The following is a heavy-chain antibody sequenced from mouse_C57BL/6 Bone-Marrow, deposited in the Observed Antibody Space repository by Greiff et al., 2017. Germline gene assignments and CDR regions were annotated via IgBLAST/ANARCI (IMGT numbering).Heavy chain of an antibody. CDR3: ARHGYDGDGYFDV. Sequence: EVNLVESGGGLVQPGGSLKLSCAASGFTFSDYGMAWVRQAPRKGPEWVAFISNLAYSIYYADTVTGRFTISRENAKNTLYLEMSSLRSEDTAMYYGARHGYDGDGYFDVWGTGTTVTVSS. D-gene: IGHD2-2*01. V-gene: IGHV5-15*01. CDR2: ISNLAYSI. J-gene: IGHJ1*03. CDR1: GFTFSDYG.